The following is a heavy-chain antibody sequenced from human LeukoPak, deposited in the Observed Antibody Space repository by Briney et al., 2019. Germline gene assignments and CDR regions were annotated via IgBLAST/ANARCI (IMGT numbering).Heavy chain of an antibody. CDR3: AKDSGYGHADY. V-gene: IGHV3-30*18. CDR1: GFTFSSYG. J-gene: IGHJ4*02. CDR2: ISYDGSNK. D-gene: IGHD5-12*01. Sequence: GGSLRLSCAASGFTFSSYGTHWVRQAPGKGLEWVAVISYDGSNKYYADSVKGRFTISRDNSKNTLYLQMNSLRAEDTAVYYCAKDSGYGHADYWGQGTLVTVSS.